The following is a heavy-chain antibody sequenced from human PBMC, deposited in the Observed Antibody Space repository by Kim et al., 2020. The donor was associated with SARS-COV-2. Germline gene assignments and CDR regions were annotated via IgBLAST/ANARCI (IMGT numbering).Heavy chain of an antibody. CDR1: GGSFSGYY. Sequence: SETLSLTCAVYGGSFSGYYWSWIRQPPGKGLEWIGEINHSGSTNYNPSLKSRVTISVDTSKNQFSLKLSSVTAADTAVYYCARGGGSTSRQYSWKKYYFDYWGQGTLVTVSS. CDR2: INHSGST. J-gene: IGHJ4*02. D-gene: IGHD2-2*01. V-gene: IGHV4-34*01. CDR3: ARGGGSTSRQYSWKKYYFDY.